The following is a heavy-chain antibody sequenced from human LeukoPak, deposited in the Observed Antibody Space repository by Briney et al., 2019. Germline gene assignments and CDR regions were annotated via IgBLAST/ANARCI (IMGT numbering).Heavy chain of an antibody. CDR1: GDTINTYD. D-gene: IGHD2-15*01. CDR2: LIPVVDIT. CDR3: SLSKLTSAAPAVDY. V-gene: IGHV1-69*04. Sequence: GASVKVSCKASGDTINTYDINWVRQAPGQGLEWMGRLIPVVDITHYAQKFQGRVTITADTSTSTTSLELRSLSSEDTAVYSCSLSKLTSAAPAVDYWGQGTLATVSS. J-gene: IGHJ4*02.